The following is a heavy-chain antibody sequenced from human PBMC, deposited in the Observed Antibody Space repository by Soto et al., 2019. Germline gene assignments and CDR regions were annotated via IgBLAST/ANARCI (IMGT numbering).Heavy chain of an antibody. CDR2: MNPNSGNA. J-gene: IGHJ4*02. CDR1: GYTFTSYD. V-gene: IGHV1-8*01. Sequence: GASVKVSCKASGYTFTSYDINWVRQATGQGLEWMGWMNPNSGNAGYARKFQGRVTITRDTSASTAYMELSSLRSEDTAVYYCARDIAVAGTVDYWGQGTLVTVSS. D-gene: IGHD6-19*01. CDR3: ARDIAVAGTVDY.